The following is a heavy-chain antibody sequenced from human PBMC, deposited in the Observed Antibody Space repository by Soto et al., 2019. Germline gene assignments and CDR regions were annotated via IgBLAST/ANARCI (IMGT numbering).Heavy chain of an antibody. J-gene: IGHJ6*02. Sequence: GGSLRLSCAASEFTFSSYSMIWVRQAPGKGLEWVSGVNGGGDITYYAGSVKGRFTISRDNSTNTLYLQITSLRAEDPAVFYCARGHFGVTMDVWGQGTTVTVSS. CDR2: VNGGGDIT. CDR3: ARGHFGVTMDV. V-gene: IGHV3-23*01. D-gene: IGHD3-3*01. CDR1: EFTFSSYS.